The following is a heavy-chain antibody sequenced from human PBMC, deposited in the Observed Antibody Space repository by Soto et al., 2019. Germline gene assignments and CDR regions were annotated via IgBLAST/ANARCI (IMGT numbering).Heavy chain of an antibody. J-gene: IGHJ4*02. D-gene: IGHD1-26*01. CDR1: GYSFTSYW. V-gene: IGHV5-51*01. CDR2: IYPGDSDT. Sequence: DSLTISCKGSGYSFTSYWIGLVRQMPGKGLEWMGIIYPGDSDTTYSPSFQGQVTISADKSISTAYLQWSSLKASDTAMYYCARPGLMGATGRPHYFDYWGQGTLVTVSS. CDR3: ARPGLMGATGRPHYFDY.